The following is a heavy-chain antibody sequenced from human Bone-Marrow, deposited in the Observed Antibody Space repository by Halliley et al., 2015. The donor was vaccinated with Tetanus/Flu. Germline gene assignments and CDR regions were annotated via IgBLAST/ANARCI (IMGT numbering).Heavy chain of an antibody. J-gene: IGHJ4*02. V-gene: IGHV1-18*01. CDR3: ARDLAQRQLVLDS. D-gene: IGHD6-13*01. Sequence: WVGWVRGCNGNTNYAHNFQGSVTMTSDTTTTTDHMELRSLRSDDTAMYYCARDLAQRQLVLDSWGQGPLVTVSS. CDR2: VRGCNGNT.